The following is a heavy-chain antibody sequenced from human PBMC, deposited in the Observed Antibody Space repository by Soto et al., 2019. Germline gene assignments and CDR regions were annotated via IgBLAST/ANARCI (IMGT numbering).Heavy chain of an antibody. V-gene: IGHV3-21*01. CDR1: GFTFSLYS. CDR2: ITSSSSYI. J-gene: IGHJ4*02. Sequence: PGGSLRLSCAASGFTFSLYSMIWVRQAPGKGLEWVASITSSSSYIYYEDSLKGRFTISRDNAKSSLFLQLDSLRAEDTAVYFCVRARSTDSRPDYWGQGTLVTVSS. CDR3: VRARSTDSRPDY. D-gene: IGHD3-22*01.